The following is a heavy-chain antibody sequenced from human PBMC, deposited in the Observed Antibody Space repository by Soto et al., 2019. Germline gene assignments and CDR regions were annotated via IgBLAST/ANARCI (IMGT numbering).Heavy chain of an antibody. V-gene: IGHV1-2*02. CDR1: GYTFTGYY. CDR3: ARDPLGYCSGGSCYPNGMDV. D-gene: IGHD2-15*01. CDR2: INPNSGGT. J-gene: IGHJ6*02. Sequence: ASVKVSCKASGYTFTGYYMHWVRQAPGQGLEWMGWINPNSGGTNYAQKFQGRVTMTRDTSISTAYMELSRLRSDDTAVYYCARDPLGYCSGGSCYPNGMDVWGQGTTVTVSS.